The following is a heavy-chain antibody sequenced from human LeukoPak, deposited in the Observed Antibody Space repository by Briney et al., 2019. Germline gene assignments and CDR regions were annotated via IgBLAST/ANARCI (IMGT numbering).Heavy chain of an antibody. Sequence: PGGSLRLSCGASGFTFSSYLMHWVRQAPGKGLEYVPRIYSDGSTTTYAESVKGRFTSSRDNAKNTLYLQMTSLRVEDTAVYYCARAPAGWYGCDYWGQGTLVTVSS. CDR3: ARAPAGWYGCDY. V-gene: IGHV3-74*01. CDR2: IYSDGSTT. CDR1: GFTFSSYL. J-gene: IGHJ4*02. D-gene: IGHD6-19*01.